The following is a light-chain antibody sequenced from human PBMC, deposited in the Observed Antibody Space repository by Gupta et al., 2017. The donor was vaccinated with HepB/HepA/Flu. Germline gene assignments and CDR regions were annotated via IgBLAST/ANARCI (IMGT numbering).Light chain of an antibody. CDR2: DAF. CDR3: QQDGSSLTT. Sequence: DIVLTQSPGTLSMSPGETATLSCRASQSVSSRRLAWYQQKSGQAPRLLIYDAFNTITGTPHRFSGSGSGTDFTLTISRLDPEDFAVYYCQQDGSSLTTFGQGTKVEI. V-gene: IGKV3-20*01. CDR1: QSVSSRR. J-gene: IGKJ1*01.